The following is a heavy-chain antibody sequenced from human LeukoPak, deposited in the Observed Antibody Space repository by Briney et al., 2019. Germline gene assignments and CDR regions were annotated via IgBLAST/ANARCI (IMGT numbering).Heavy chain of an antibody. V-gene: IGHV3-30*04. D-gene: IGHD1-26*01. CDR3: ARDPWELTRTPFDY. CDR2: ISYDGSNK. CDR1: GFTFSSYA. J-gene: IGHJ4*02. Sequence: PGGSLRLSCAASGFTFSSYAMHWVRQAPGKGLEWVAVISYDGSNKYYADSVKGRFTISRDNSKNTPYLQMNSLRAEDTAVYYCARDPWELTRTPFDYWGQGTLVTVSS.